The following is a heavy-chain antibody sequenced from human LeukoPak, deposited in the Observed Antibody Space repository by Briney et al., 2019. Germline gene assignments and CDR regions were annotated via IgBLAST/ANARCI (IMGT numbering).Heavy chain of an antibody. CDR2: INPNSGGT. J-gene: IGHJ4*02. CDR3: ARVPTYYDGSGTYYFDY. D-gene: IGHD3-10*01. CDR1: GYTFTGYY. V-gene: IGHV1-2*02. Sequence: GASVKVSCKASGYTFTGYYMHWVRQAPGQGLEWMGWINPNSGGTNYAQKFQGRVTMTRDTSISTAYMELSRLRSDDTAVYYCARVPTYYDGSGTYYFDYWGQGTLVTVSS.